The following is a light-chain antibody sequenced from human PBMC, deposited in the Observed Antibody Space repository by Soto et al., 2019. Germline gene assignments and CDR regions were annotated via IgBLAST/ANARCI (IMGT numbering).Light chain of an antibody. V-gene: IGKV1-6*01. Sequence: AIQMTQFPSSLSASVGDRITITCRASQDIRSDLGWYQQRPGHAPKLLIYATSNLQSGVPSRFSGSGSGTEFTLTISCLQPDDSATYYCLQDYNYPLTFAGGTKVEIK. CDR3: LQDYNYPLT. CDR2: ATS. J-gene: IGKJ4*01. CDR1: QDIRSD.